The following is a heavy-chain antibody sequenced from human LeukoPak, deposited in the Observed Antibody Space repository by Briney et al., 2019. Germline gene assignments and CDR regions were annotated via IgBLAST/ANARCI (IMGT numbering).Heavy chain of an antibody. Sequence: SETLSLTCTVSGGSVSSGGYYWSWIRQPAGKGLEWIGRIQSSGSTEYNPSLKSRVAISVDTSKNQFSLKLSSVTAADTAVYYCASNVLLWFGELGYFDYWGQGTLVTVSS. CDR3: ASNVLLWFGELGYFDY. CDR2: IQSSGST. D-gene: IGHD3-10*01. J-gene: IGHJ4*02. V-gene: IGHV4-61*02. CDR1: GGSVSSGGYY.